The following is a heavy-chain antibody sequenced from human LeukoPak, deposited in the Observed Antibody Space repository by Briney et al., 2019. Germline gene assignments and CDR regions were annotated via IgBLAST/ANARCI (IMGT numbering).Heavy chain of an antibody. Sequence: GGSLRLSCAASGFTVSSNYMSWVRQAPGKGLEWVSVIYSGGRTYYADSVKGRFTISRDNSKNTLYLQMNSLRAEDTAVYYCARDYCGGDCYPAYYYYYGMDVWGQGTTVTVSS. CDR3: ARDYCGGDCYPAYYYYYGMDV. D-gene: IGHD2-21*02. CDR2: IYSGGRT. J-gene: IGHJ6*02. V-gene: IGHV3-66*01. CDR1: GFTVSSNY.